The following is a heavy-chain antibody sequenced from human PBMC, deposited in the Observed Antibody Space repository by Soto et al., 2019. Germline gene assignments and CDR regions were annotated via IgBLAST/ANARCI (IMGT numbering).Heavy chain of an antibody. CDR1: GGSFSGYY. CDR2: INHSGST. Sequence: LSETLSLTCAVYGGSFSGYYWSWIRQPPGKGLEWIGEINHSGSTNYNPSLKSRVTISVDTSKNQFSLKLSSVTAADTAVYYCAGTYYYDSSGRRAYYGMDVWGQGTTVTVSS. D-gene: IGHD3-22*01. J-gene: IGHJ6*02. CDR3: AGTYYYDSSGRRAYYGMDV. V-gene: IGHV4-34*01.